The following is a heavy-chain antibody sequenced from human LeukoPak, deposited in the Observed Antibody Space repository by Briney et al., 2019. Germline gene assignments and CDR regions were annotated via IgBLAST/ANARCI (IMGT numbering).Heavy chain of an antibody. Sequence: ASVKVSCKASGYTFTSYDVQWVRQATGQGLEWMGWMNPNSGNTGYAQRFQGRVTMTRDTSISTAYMELSSLRSEDTAVYYCARKGKVTAGTHYFAYWGQGTLVTVSS. D-gene: IGHD2-21*02. V-gene: IGHV1-8*01. CDR2: MNPNSGNT. CDR1: GYTFTSYD. CDR3: ARKGKVTAGTHYFAY. J-gene: IGHJ4*02.